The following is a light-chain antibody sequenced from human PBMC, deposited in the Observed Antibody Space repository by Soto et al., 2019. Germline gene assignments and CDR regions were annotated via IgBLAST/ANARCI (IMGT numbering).Light chain of an antibody. CDR2: AAS. V-gene: IGKV3-20*01. CDR1: QTLSINS. CDR3: QQYNKWPPIT. J-gene: IGKJ5*01. Sequence: EIVLTQSPDSLSLSPGERATLFCRASQTLSINSLAWYQQKPGQAPRLLIYAASTRDTGIPDRFNGSGSGTDFALTINRLEPEDFAVYYCQQYNKWPPITFGQGTRLEIK.